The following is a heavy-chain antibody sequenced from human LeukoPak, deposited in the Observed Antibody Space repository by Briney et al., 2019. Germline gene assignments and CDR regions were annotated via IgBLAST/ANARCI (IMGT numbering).Heavy chain of an antibody. CDR2: IIGSGGSI. D-gene: IGHD6-19*01. V-gene: IGHV3-23*01. Sequence: GGSLRLSCAASGFTFSSDAINWVRQAPGRGLEWVSCIIGSGGSIHYEDSVEGRFTISRDNFKNTLYLQMKSLGIEDTAVYYCAKGIGGGYGSGSAFDYWGQGTLVTVSS. CDR3: AKGIGGGYGSGSAFDY. CDR1: GFTFSSDA. J-gene: IGHJ4*02.